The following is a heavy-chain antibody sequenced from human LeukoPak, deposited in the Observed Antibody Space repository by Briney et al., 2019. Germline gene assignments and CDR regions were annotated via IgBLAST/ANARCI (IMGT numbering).Heavy chain of an antibody. D-gene: IGHD3-3*01. CDR2: IYTSGST. V-gene: IGHV4-4*07. CDR3: ACTAYYDFWSGYYSFDY. Sequence: SETLSLTCTVSGGSISSYYWSWIRQPPGKGLEWIGRIYTSGSTNYNPSLKSRVTMSVDTSKNQFSLKLSSVTAADTAVYYCACTAYYDFWSGYYSFDYWGQGTLVTVSS. J-gene: IGHJ4*02. CDR1: GGSISSYY.